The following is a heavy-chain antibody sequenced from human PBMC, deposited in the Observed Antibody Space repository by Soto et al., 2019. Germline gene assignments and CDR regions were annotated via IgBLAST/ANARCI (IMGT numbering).Heavy chain of an antibody. Sequence: QLQLQESGPGLVKPSETLSLTCTVSGGSISSSSYYWGWIRQPPGKGLEWIGSIYYSGSTYYNPSLKSRVTISVDTSKNQFSLKLSSVTAADTAVYYCARLSDLHYDILTGYVDAFDIWGQGTMVTVSS. D-gene: IGHD3-9*01. CDR3: ARLSDLHYDILTGYVDAFDI. CDR2: IYYSGST. J-gene: IGHJ3*02. CDR1: GGSISSSSYY. V-gene: IGHV4-39*01.